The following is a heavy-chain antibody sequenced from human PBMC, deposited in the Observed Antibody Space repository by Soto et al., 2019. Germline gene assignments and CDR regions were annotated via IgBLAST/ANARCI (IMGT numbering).Heavy chain of an antibody. V-gene: IGHV1-18*01. CDR3: ARERGYGSGGSCYSVGYYGMDV. Sequence: QVQLVQSGAEVKKPGASVKVSCKASGYTFTSYGISWVRQAPGQGLEWMGWISAYNGNTNYAQKLQGRVTMTTDTSTSTAYMELRSLRSDDTAVYYCARERGYGSGGSCYSVGYYGMDVWGQGTTVTVSS. CDR1: GYTFTSYG. CDR2: ISAYNGNT. J-gene: IGHJ6*02. D-gene: IGHD2-15*01.